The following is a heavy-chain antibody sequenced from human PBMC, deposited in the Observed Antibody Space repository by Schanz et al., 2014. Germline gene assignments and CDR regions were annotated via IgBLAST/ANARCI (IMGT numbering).Heavy chain of an antibody. J-gene: IGHJ6*02. V-gene: IGHV3-30*18. CDR1: GFTFSGYG. CDR3: AKDDTQVHGMDV. CDR2: ISYDGRHK. Sequence: QVQLVESGGGVVQPGRSLRLSCAASGFTFSGYGMHWVRQAPGKGLEWVAIISYDGRHKNYADSVKGRFTISRDNSKNTLHLQMNSLRVEDTAVYYCAKDDTQVHGMDVWGQGTTVTVSS.